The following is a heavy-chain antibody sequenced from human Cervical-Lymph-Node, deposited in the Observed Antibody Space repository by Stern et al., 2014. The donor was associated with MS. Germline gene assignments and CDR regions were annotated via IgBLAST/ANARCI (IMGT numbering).Heavy chain of an antibody. V-gene: IGHV4-31*03. CDR3: ARLPQSRRRDV. CDR2: IYYSGST. J-gene: IGHJ6*02. D-gene: IGHD6-25*01. CDR1: GGSISSGDYY. Sequence: VQLEESGPGLVKPSQTLSLTCTVSGGSISSGDYYWSWIRPHPGKGLEWIGYIYYSGSTFYNPSLKSRVSMSVDTSKSQFSLKLSSVTAADAAVYFCARLPQSRRRDVWGQGTTVIVSS.